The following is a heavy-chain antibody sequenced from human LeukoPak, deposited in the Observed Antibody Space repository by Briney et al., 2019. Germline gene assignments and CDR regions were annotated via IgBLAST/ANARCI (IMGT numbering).Heavy chain of an antibody. D-gene: IGHD4-23*01. CDR3: ARDERGGNWALDY. Sequence: GASVKVSCKASGYTFTGYYIHWVRQAPGQGLQWMGWINPNNGGTNYAQKFQGRVTMTWDASISTAYMELSSLRSDDTAVYSCARDERGGNWALDYWGQGTLVTVSS. V-gene: IGHV1-2*02. CDR2: INPNNGGT. J-gene: IGHJ4*02. CDR1: GYTFTGYY.